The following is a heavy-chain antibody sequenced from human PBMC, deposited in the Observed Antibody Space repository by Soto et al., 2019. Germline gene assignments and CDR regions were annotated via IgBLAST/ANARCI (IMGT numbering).Heavy chain of an antibody. CDR3: ARAAYYCTITSCRSNWFDP. D-gene: IGHD2-2*01. CDR1: GDSISSGAYY. Sequence: SETLSLTCTVSGDSISSGAYYWSWIRQHPGEGLEWIGYIHYSGNTYYNPSLKRRFTISVDTSNNQFSLKLSSVTAADTAVYYCARAAYYCTITSCRSNWFDPWGQGTLVSVS. V-gene: IGHV4-31*03. J-gene: IGHJ5*02. CDR2: IHYSGNT.